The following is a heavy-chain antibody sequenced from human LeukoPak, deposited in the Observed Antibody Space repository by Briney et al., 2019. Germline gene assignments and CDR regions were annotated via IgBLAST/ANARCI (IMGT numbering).Heavy chain of an antibody. CDR3: AGHPLRSAAGSDY. V-gene: IGHV4-59*08. Sequence: PSETLSLTCSVSGGSISSYYWSRIRQPPGQGLEWIGYIYYGGSTNYNPSLDSRAIISVDTSNYQFSLRLSSVTAADTAGENCAGHPLRSAAGSDYWGQGTLVTVSS. J-gene: IGHJ4*02. CDR1: GGSISSYY. D-gene: IGHD6-13*01. CDR2: IYYGGST.